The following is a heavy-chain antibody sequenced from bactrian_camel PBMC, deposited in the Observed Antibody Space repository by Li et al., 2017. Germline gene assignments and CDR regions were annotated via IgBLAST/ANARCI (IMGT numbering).Heavy chain of an antibody. D-gene: IGHD4*01. V-gene: IGHV3S55*01. J-gene: IGHJ4*01. CDR2: IESDGST. Sequence: HVQLVESGGGSVQVGGSLTLSCVASGDTIGRYCMGWFRQIPDREREGVAGIESDGSTSYADSVKGRFTISEDNEENTLYLQMTSLKSDDTAMYYCAADGPCDAGYSDYNADEYNYSGQGTQVTV. CDR3: AADGPCDAGYSDYNADEYNY. CDR1: GDTIGRYC.